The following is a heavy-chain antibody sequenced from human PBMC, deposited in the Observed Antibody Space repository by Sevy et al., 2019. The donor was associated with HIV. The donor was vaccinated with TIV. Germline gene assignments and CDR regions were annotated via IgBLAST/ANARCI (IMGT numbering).Heavy chain of an antibody. D-gene: IGHD6-6*01. CDR1: GFTFSSYG. Sequence: GGSLRLSCAASGFTFSSYGMNWVRQAPGKGLEWVSYISSSIITIYYADSVKGRFTISRDNAKNSLYLQMNSLRHEDTGVYYCARVRAARLGGTYGMDVWGQGTTVTVSS. V-gene: IGHV3-48*02. CDR2: ISSSIITI. CDR3: ARVRAARLGGTYGMDV. J-gene: IGHJ6*02.